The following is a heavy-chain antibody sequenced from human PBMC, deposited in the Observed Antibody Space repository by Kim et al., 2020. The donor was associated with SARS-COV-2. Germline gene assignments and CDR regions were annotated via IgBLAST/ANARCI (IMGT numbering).Heavy chain of an antibody. V-gene: IGHV4-31*03. Sequence: SETLSLTCTVSGGSISSGGYYWSWIRQHPGKGLEWIGYIYYSGSTYYNPSLKSRVTISVDTSKNQFSLKLSSVTAADTAVYYCARSYGGNSPYYYHYYGMDAWGQGTTVTVSS. J-gene: IGHJ6*02. D-gene: IGHD2-21*02. CDR3: ARSYGGNSPYYYHYYGMDA. CDR2: IYYSGST. CDR1: GGSISSGGYY.